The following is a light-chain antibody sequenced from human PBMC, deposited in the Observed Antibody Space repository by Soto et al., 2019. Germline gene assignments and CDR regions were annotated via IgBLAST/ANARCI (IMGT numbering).Light chain of an antibody. V-gene: IGKV4-1*01. CDR3: QQYYSSPFT. J-gene: IGKJ3*01. CDR2: WAS. Sequence: DIVMTQSPDSLAVSLGERATINCKSSQNVLYSSNNKNYLAWYQQKPGQPPKLLLYWASTRESGVPDRFSGSGSGTDFALTISSLQAEDVAVYYCQQYYSSPFTFGPGTTVDIK. CDR1: QNVLYSSNNKNY.